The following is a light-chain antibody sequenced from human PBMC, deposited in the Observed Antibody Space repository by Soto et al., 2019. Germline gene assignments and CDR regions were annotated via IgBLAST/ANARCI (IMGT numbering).Light chain of an antibody. CDR2: DAY. CDR3: QQYDDPPPLT. V-gene: IGKV1-33*01. Sequence: DIQMTQSPSSLSASVGDRVTITCQASQDINNYLNWYQQKPGKAPKLLIFDAYKLETGVPSRFSGSGYGTDFTFTISSLQPEDIATYYCQQYDDPPPLTFGQGTRLEMK. CDR1: QDINNY. J-gene: IGKJ5*01.